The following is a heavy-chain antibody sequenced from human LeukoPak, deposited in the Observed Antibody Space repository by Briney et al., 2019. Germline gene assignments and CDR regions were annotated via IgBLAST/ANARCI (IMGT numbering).Heavy chain of an antibody. D-gene: IGHD6-19*01. J-gene: IGHJ4*02. Sequence: PGGSLRLSCAATGLTVSSNFMSWVRQAPGKGLEWVSVIYGGGSTYYADSVKGRFTISRDTPKNTSYLQMNSLRVEDTAVYYCASWPGGWYGEDSWGQGTLVTVSS. CDR3: ASWPGGWYGEDS. CDR1: GLTVSSNF. V-gene: IGHV3-53*01. CDR2: IYGGGST.